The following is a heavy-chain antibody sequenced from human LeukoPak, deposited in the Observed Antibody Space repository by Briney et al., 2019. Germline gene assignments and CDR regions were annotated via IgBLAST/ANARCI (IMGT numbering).Heavy chain of an antibody. V-gene: IGHV4-59*01. Sequence: PSETLSLTCTVSGGSISSYYWSWIRQPPGKGLEWIGYIYYSGSTNYNPSLKSRVTISVDTSKNQFSLKLSSVTAADTAVYYCARIAYSNYVMNWFDPWGQGTLVTVSS. J-gene: IGHJ5*02. CDR2: IYYSGST. D-gene: IGHD4-11*01. CDR3: ARIAYSNYVMNWFDP. CDR1: GGSISSYY.